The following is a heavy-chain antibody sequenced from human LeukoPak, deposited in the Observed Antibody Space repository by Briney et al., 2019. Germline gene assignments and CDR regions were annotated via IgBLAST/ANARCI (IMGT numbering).Heavy chain of an antibody. Sequence: GGSLRLSCAASGFTFSSYAMSWVRQAPGKGLEWVSAISGSGGSTYYADSVKGRFTISRDNPKNTLYLQMNSLRAEDTAVYYCAKAVRGPDAFDIWGQGTMVTVSS. CDR3: AKAVRGPDAFDI. CDR1: GFTFSSYA. V-gene: IGHV3-23*01. J-gene: IGHJ3*02. CDR2: ISGSGGST. D-gene: IGHD3-10*01.